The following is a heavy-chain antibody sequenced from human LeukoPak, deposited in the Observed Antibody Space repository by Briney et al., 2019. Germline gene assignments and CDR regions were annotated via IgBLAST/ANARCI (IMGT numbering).Heavy chain of an antibody. CDR3: ARYYDSTGYYFQIGLVIDY. CDR1: GYSFTSYG. Sequence: GESLKISCKGFGYSFTSYGIGWVRPMPGKGLEWMDIIYPGDSDTRYSPSFQGQVNISADKSISTAYLQWSSLKASDTAMYYCARYYDSTGYYFQIGLVIDYWGQGTLVTVSS. CDR2: IYPGDSDT. J-gene: IGHJ4*02. D-gene: IGHD3-22*01. V-gene: IGHV5-51*01.